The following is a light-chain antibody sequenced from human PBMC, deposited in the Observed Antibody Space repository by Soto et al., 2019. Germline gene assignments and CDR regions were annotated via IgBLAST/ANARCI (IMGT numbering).Light chain of an antibody. CDR2: LAS. Sequence: DIAMTQSPLSLAVTPGEPASISCSSSQSLLYSDGDNYLDWYLQKPGQSPQLLIYLASNRASGVPARFSGSGSGTYFTLKISRVEAEDVGLYDCMQALQTPNTFGQGTRLEIK. J-gene: IGKJ5*01. CDR3: MQALQTPNT. CDR1: QSLLYSDGDNY. V-gene: IGKV2-28*01.